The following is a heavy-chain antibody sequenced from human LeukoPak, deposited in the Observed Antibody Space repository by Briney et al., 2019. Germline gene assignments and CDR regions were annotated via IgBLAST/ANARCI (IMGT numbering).Heavy chain of an antibody. V-gene: IGHV1-18*01. CDR3: ARDPGYSYGFGDAFDI. J-gene: IGHJ3*02. Sequence: ASVKVPCKASGYTFTSYGISWVRQAPGQGLEWMGWISAYNGNTNYAQKLQGRVTMTTDTSTSTAYMELRSLRSDDTAVYYCARDPGYSYGFGDAFDIWGQGTMVTVSS. CDR2: ISAYNGNT. D-gene: IGHD5-18*01. CDR1: GYTFTSYG.